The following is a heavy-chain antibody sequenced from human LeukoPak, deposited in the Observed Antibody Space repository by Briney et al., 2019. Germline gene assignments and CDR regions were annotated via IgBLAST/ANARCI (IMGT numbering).Heavy chain of an antibody. CDR3: ARDRWGLDY. D-gene: IGHD7-27*01. V-gene: IGHV3-48*03. CDR2: ISSSGSTI. J-gene: IGHJ4*02. CDR1: GXTFSSYE. Sequence: GGSLRLSCAASGXTFSSYEMNWVRQAPGKGLEWVSYISSSGSTIYYADSVKGRFTISRDNAKNSLYLQMNSLRAEDTAVYYCARDRWGLDYWGQGTLVTVSA.